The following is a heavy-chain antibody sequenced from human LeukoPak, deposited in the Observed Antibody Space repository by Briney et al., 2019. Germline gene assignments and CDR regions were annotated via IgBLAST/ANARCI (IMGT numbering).Heavy chain of an antibody. Sequence: PSETLSLTCAVYGGSFSGYYWTWIRQHPGKGLEWIGDIYYSGSTSYNPSLKSRVTISVDTSKNQFSLKLSSVTAADTAVYYCGRWRTDSGFFDYWGQGTLVTVSS. V-gene: IGHV4-34*09. CDR1: GGSFSGYY. J-gene: IGHJ4*02. D-gene: IGHD3-10*01. CDR3: GRWRTDSGFFDY. CDR2: IYYSGST.